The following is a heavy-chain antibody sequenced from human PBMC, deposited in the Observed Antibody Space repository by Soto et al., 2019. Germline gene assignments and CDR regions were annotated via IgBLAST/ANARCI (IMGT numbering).Heavy chain of an antibody. Sequence: QVQLVESGGGVVQPGRSLRLSCAASGFTFSSYGMHWVRQAPGKGLEWVAVIWYDGSNKYYADSVKGRFTISRDNSKNTLYLQMSSLRAEDTAVYYCARGWEQQLVSQGPFDYWGQGTLVTVSS. V-gene: IGHV3-33*01. D-gene: IGHD6-13*01. CDR3: ARGWEQQLVSQGPFDY. CDR2: IWYDGSNK. J-gene: IGHJ4*02. CDR1: GFTFSSYG.